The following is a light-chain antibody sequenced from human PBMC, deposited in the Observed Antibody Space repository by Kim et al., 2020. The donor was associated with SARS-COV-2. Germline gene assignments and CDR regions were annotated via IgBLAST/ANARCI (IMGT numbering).Light chain of an antibody. CDR2: KVS. V-gene: IGKV2-30*01. Sequence: DVIMTQSPLSLPVTLGQPASISCRSSQSLVFSDGKTYLNWFHQRPGQSPRRLIYKVSNRDSGVPDRFSGSGSGTDFTLKISRMEAEDVGVYYCMDSTLWAQSFTFGGGSKMDIK. CDR1: QSLVFSDGKTY. J-gene: IGKJ4*02. CDR3: MDSTLWAQSFT.